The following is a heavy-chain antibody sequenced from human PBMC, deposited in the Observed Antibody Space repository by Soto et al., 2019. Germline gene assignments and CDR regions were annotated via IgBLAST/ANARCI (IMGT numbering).Heavy chain of an antibody. CDR1: GFTFSSYG. V-gene: IGHV3-33*01. CDR3: ARELPSGWVLDY. J-gene: IGHJ4*02. Sequence: GGSLRLSCAASGFTFSSYGMHWVRQAPGKGLEWVAVIWYDGSNKYYADSVKGRFTISRDNSKNTLYLQMNSLRAEDTAVYYCARELPSGWVLDYWGQGTLVTVSS. D-gene: IGHD6-19*01. CDR2: IWYDGSNK.